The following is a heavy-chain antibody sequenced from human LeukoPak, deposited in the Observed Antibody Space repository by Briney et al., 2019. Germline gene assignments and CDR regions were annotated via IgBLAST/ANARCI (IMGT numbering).Heavy chain of an antibody. V-gene: IGHV4-39*07. CDR3: ARGAYDFWSGYYRNWFDP. J-gene: IGHJ5*02. CDR2: INHSGST. Sequence: PSETLSLTCTISGGSISSISYYWGWIRQPPGKGLEWIGEINHSGSTNYNPSLKSRVTISVDTSKNQFSLKLSSVTAADTAVYYCARGAYDFWSGYYRNWFDPWGQGTLVTVSS. CDR1: GGSISSISYY. D-gene: IGHD3-3*01.